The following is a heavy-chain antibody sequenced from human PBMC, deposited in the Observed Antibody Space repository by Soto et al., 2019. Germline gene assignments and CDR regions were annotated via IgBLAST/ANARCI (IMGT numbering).Heavy chain of an antibody. D-gene: IGHD2-2*01. CDR3: ARPYQLPRYDVYYYGMDV. J-gene: IGHJ6*02. CDR1: GGTFSSYA. CDR2: IIPIFGTA. Sequence: QVQLVQSGAEVKKPGSSVKVSCKASGGTFSSYAISWVRQAPGQGLEWMGGIIPIFGTANYAQKFQGRVTITADESTDTAYMDLSSLRCENTAVYSCARPYQLPRYDVYYYGMDVWGQGTTVTVSS. V-gene: IGHV1-69*12.